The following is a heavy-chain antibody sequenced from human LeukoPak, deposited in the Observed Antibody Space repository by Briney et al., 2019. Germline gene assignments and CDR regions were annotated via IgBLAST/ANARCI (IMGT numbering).Heavy chain of an antibody. V-gene: IGHV4-39*01. CDR3: AREYSGSYVFDY. CDR2: IYYSGST. CDR1: GGSISSSSYY. D-gene: IGHD1-26*01. J-gene: IGHJ4*02. Sequence: SETLSLTCTVSGGSISSSSYYRGWIRQPPGKGLEWIGSIYYSGSTYYNPSLKSRVTISVDTSKNQFSLKLSSVTAADTAVYYCAREYSGSYVFDYWGQGTLVTVSS.